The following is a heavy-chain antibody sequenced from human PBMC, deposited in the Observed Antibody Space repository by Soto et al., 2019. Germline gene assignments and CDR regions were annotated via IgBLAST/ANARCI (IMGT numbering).Heavy chain of an antibody. D-gene: IGHD2-8*01. CDR1: GFTFSSYA. V-gene: IGHV3-23*01. CDR2: ISGSGGST. J-gene: IGHJ4*02. CDR3: AKDPLVYAIRPFGPGPREDVNDY. Sequence: GGSLRLSCAASGFTFSSYAMSWVRQAPGKGLEWVSAISGSGGSTYYADSVKGRFTISRDNSKNTLYLQMNSLRAEDTAVYYCAKDPLVYAIRPFGPGPREDVNDYWGQGTLVTSPQ.